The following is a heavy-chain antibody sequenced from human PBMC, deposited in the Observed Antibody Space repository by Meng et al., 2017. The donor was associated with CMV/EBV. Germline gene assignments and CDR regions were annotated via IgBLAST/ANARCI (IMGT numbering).Heavy chain of an antibody. Sequence: QTPSLTCAISGDSVSSNSAAWNWTRQSPSRGLEWLGRTYYRSKWYNDYAVSVKSRITINPDTSKNQFSLQLNSVTAADTAVYYCARGDPVLRFLEWLPRYYGMDVWGQGTTVTVSS. CDR1: GDSVSSNSAA. J-gene: IGHJ6*02. D-gene: IGHD3-3*01. CDR2: TYYRSKWYN. V-gene: IGHV6-1*01. CDR3: ARGDPVLRFLEWLPRYYGMDV.